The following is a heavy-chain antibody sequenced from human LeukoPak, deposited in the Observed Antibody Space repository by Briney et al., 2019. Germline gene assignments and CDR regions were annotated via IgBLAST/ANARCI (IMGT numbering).Heavy chain of an antibody. CDR3: ARVVSIVGATPDY. V-gene: IGHV3-21*01. Sequence: GGSLRLSCAASGFTFSSYSMTWVRQAPGKGLEWVSSISSSSSYIYYADSVKGRFTISRDNAKNSLYLQMNSLRAEDTAVYYCARVVSIVGATPDYWGQGTLVTVSS. CDR2: ISSSSSYI. J-gene: IGHJ4*02. D-gene: IGHD1-26*01. CDR1: GFTFSSYS.